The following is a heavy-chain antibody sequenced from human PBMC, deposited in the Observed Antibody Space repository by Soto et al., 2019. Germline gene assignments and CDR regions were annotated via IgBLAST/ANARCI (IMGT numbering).Heavy chain of an antibody. D-gene: IGHD3-22*01. Sequence: LRLSCAASGFTFSSYAMSWVRQAPGKGLEWVSAISGSGGSTYYADSVKGRFTISRDNSKNTLYLQMNSLRAEDTAVYYCAKDGGYDSSGYFDYWGQGTLVTVSS. V-gene: IGHV3-23*01. CDR1: GFTFSSYA. J-gene: IGHJ4*02. CDR2: ISGSGGST. CDR3: AKDGGYDSSGYFDY.